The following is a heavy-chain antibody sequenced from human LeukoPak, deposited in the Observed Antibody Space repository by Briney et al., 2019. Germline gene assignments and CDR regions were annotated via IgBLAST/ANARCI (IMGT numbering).Heavy chain of an antibody. CDR2: IKSKTDGGTT. V-gene: IGHV3-15*01. CDR3: TTDWSSSGSGRSQPDAFDI. D-gene: IGHD3-10*01. J-gene: IGHJ3*02. Sequence: GGSLRLSCAASGFTFSNAWMSWVRQAPGKGLEWVGRIKSKTDGGTTDHAAPVKGRFTISRDDSKNTLYLQMNSLKTEDTAVYYCTTDWSSSGSGRSQPDAFDIWGQGTMVTVSS. CDR1: GFTFSNAW.